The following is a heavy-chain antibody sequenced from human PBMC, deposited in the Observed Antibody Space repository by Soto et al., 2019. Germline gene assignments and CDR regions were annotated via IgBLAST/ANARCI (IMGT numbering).Heavy chain of an antibody. V-gene: IGHV3-23*01. CDR2: ISGSGGST. CDR1: GFTFSSYA. D-gene: IGHD3-3*01. J-gene: IGHJ5*02. CDR3: AKDPTAMGDYDFWSGYSNWFDP. Sequence: GGSLRLSCAASGFTFSSYAMSWVRQAPGKGLEWVSAISGSGGSTYYADSVKGRFTISRDNSKNTLYLQMNSLRAEDTAVYYCAKDPTAMGDYDFWSGYSNWFDPWGQGTLVTVSS.